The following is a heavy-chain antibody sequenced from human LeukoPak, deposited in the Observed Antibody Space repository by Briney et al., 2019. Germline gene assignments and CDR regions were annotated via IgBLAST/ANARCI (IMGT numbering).Heavy chain of an antibody. V-gene: IGHV4-59*01. D-gene: IGHD5-18*01. CDR2: IYYSGST. J-gene: IGHJ6*03. CDR3: ARGGVDTDYYYYYYMDV. CDR1: GGPISSYY. Sequence: SETLSLTCTVSGGPISSYYWRWIRQPPGKGLEWIGYIYYSGSTNYNPSLKSRVTISVDTSKNQFSLKLSSVTAADTAVYYCARGGVDTDYYYYYYMDVWGKGTTVTVSS.